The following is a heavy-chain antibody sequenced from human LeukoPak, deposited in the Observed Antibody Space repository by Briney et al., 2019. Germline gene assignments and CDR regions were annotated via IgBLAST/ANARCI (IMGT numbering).Heavy chain of an antibody. CDR2: INHSGST. CDR1: GGSISSYY. J-gene: IGHJ5*02. D-gene: IGHD6-13*01. V-gene: IGHV4-34*01. Sequence: SETLSLTCTVSGGSISSYYWSWIRQPPGKGLEWIGEINHSGSTNYNPSLKSRVTISVDTSKNQFSLKLSSVTAADTAVYYCARERGDPPIAAAWFDPWGQGTLVTVSS. CDR3: ARERGDPPIAAAWFDP.